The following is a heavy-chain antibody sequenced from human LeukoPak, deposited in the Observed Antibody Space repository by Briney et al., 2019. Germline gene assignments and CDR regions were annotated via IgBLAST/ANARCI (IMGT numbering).Heavy chain of an antibody. Sequence: GGSLRLSCAASGFTFSSYAMSWVRQAPGKGLEWVSAISGSGGSTYYADSVKGRFTISRDNSKNTLYLQMNSLRAEDTAVYYCARVVVVAATTLTYFDYWGQGTLVTVSS. CDR2: ISGSGGST. J-gene: IGHJ4*02. CDR3: ARVVVVAATTLTYFDY. CDR1: GFTFSSYA. V-gene: IGHV3-23*01. D-gene: IGHD2-15*01.